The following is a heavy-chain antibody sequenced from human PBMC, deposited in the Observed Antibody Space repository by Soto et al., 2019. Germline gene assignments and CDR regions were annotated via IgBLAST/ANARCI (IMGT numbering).Heavy chain of an antibody. CDR1: GGTFSSYA. CDR3: ARGEATVGPYAFDI. CDR2: IIPIFGTA. Sequence: GASVKVSCKASGGTFSSYAISWVRQAPGQGLEWMGGIIPIFGTANYAQKFQGRVTITADESTSTAYMELSSLRSEDTAVYYCARGEATVGPYAFDIWGQGTRVTVSS. V-gene: IGHV1-69*13. D-gene: IGHD1-26*01. J-gene: IGHJ3*02.